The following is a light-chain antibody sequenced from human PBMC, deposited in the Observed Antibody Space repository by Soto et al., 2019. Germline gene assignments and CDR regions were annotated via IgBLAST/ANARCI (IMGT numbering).Light chain of an antibody. V-gene: IGKV3-15*01. J-gene: IGKJ1*01. Sequence: DIVMTQSPATLSVSPGGRATLSCRASQSVSTNLAWYQQRAGQAPRLLIYRASTRAAGVPARFSGSGSGTEFTLTISGLQSEDFAVYYCHQYNYWLAWTFGQGTKVDIK. CDR2: RAS. CDR1: QSVSTN. CDR3: HQYNYWLAWT.